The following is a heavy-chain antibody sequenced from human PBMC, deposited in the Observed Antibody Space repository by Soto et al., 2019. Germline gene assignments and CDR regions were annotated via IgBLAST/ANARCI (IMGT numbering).Heavy chain of an antibody. J-gene: IGHJ4*02. V-gene: IGHV3-15*01. CDR3: TTASSRPADYYYFDY. Sequence: EVQLVESGGGLVKPGGSLRLSCAASGFTFSNAWMSWVRQAPGKGLEWVGRIKSKSDGGTTDYAAPVKGRFTISRDDSKNTLYLEMNSLKTEDTAVYYCTTASSRPADYYYFDYWGQGTLVTVSS. D-gene: IGHD6-6*01. CDR1: GFTFSNAW. CDR2: IKSKSDGGTT.